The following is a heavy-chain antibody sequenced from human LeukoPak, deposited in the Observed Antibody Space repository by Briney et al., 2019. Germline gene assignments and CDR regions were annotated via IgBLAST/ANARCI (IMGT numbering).Heavy chain of an antibody. J-gene: IGHJ4*02. D-gene: IGHD2-2*01. Sequence: PGGSLRLSCAASGFTFSSYSMNWVRQAPGKGLEWVSYISSSSTIYYADSVKGRFTISRDNAKNSLYLQMNSLRAEDTAVYYCARDTFRIVVVPAATLDYWGQGTLVTVSS. CDR1: GFTFSSYS. CDR2: ISSSSTI. CDR3: ARDTFRIVVVPAATLDY. V-gene: IGHV3-48*01.